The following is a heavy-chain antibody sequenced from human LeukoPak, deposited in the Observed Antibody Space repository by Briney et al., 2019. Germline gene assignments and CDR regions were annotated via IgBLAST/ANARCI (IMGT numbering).Heavy chain of an antibody. CDR3: ARASSYNAVTRYNPSWFGP. CDR2: INHSGST. J-gene: IGHJ5*02. D-gene: IGHD3-10*01. V-gene: IGHV4-34*01. CDR1: GGPFSGFY. Sequence: SETLSLTCAVYGGPFSGFYWSWIRQPPGKGLEWIGEINHSGSTNYNPSLKSRVTISIDTSKNQFSLKLTSVTAADTAVFYCARASSYNAVTRYNPSWFGPWGQGMLVTVSS.